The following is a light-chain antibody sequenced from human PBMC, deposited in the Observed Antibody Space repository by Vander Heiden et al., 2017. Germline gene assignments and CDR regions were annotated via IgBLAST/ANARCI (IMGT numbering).Light chain of an antibody. Sequence: SYELPQPPSVSVSPGQTASITCSGDKLGDKYACWYQQKPGQSPVLVIYQDSKRPSGIPERFSGSNSGTKATLTISGTQAMDEADYYCQAWDSSTGVVFGGGTKLTVL. CDR3: QAWDSSTGVV. V-gene: IGLV3-1*01. J-gene: IGLJ2*01. CDR2: QDS. CDR1: KLGDKY.